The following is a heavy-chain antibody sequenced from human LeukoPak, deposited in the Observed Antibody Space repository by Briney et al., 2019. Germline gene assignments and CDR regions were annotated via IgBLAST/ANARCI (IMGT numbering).Heavy chain of an antibody. D-gene: IGHD3-10*02. J-gene: IGHJ4*02. CDR3: ARGPPVFGMFAFQSFFDF. CDR2: ISDDSGN. V-gene: IGHV1-18*01. CDR1: GYTFTSYG. Sequence: GASVKVSCKASGYTFTSYGISWVRQAPGQGLEWMGWISDDSGNKYAQKFQDRVTMTIDSSTRTISMDLRSLTSDDTAVYYCARGPPVFGMFAFQSFFDFWGQGTLVTVSS.